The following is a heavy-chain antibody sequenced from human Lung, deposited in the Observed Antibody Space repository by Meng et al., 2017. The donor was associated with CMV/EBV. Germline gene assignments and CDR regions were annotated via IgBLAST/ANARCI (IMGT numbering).Heavy chain of an antibody. V-gene: IGHV3-21*01. CDR3: ARDTLTMVRGVWVY. J-gene: IGHJ4*02. D-gene: IGHD3-10*01. CDR1: GFTFSSYS. Sequence: GGSLRPSCAASGFTFSSYSMNWVRQAPGKGLEWVSSISSSSSYIYYADSVKGRFTISRDNAKNSLYLQMNSLRAEDTAVYYFARDTLTMVRGVWVYWGQGTLVTVSS. CDR2: ISSSSSYI.